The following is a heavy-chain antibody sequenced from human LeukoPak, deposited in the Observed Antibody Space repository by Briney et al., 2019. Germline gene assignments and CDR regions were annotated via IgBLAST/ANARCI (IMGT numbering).Heavy chain of an antibody. CDR2: IWSDASNT. Sequence: GGSLRLSCAASGFIFNSYGMHWLRQAPGKGLEWVAVIWSDASNTYYVDSVKGRFTISRDNSKNTLYLQMNSLRAEDTAVYYFARTYGIRYFDTWGQGTLVTVSS. J-gene: IGHJ4*02. V-gene: IGHV3-33*01. CDR3: ARTYGIRYFDT. D-gene: IGHD3-9*01. CDR1: GFIFNSYG.